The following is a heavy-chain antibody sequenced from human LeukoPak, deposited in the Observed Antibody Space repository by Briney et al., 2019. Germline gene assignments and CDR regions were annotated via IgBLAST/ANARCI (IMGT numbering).Heavy chain of an antibody. V-gene: IGHV4-34*01. J-gene: IGHJ4*02. CDR2: INHSGST. CDR3: ARDQKFYYDSSGYIPDYYFDY. Sequence: SETLSLTCAVYGGSFSGYYWSWIRQPPGKGLEWIGEINHSGSTNYNPSLKSRVTISVDTSKNQFSLKLSSVTAADTAVYYCARDQKFYYDSSGYIPDYYFDYWGQGTLVTVSS. CDR1: GGSFSGYY. D-gene: IGHD3-22*01.